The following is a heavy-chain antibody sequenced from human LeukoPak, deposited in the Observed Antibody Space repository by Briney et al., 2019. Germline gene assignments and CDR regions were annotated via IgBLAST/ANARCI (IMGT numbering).Heavy chain of an antibody. Sequence: PGGSLRLSCRASGFTFTNYAMTWVRQAPGKGLEWVSSFSGDGRTTYYADSVKGRFTISRDNARNTVYLQMNSLRVDDTAVYYCARDWPSEWQELPGYDAVDIWGQGTQVTVSS. CDR2: FSGDGRTT. J-gene: IGHJ3*02. CDR3: ARDWPSEWQELPGYDAVDI. D-gene: IGHD3-3*01. V-gene: IGHV3-23*01. CDR1: GFTFTNYA.